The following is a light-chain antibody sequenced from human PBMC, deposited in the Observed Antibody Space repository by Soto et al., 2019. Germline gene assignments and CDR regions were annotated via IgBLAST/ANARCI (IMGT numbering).Light chain of an antibody. J-gene: IGLJ2*01. CDR2: EVV. CDR3: SSYTDNTTPV. V-gene: IGLV2-14*01. Sequence: QSVLTQPASVSGSPGQSITISCRGTSSDIGGYDSVSWYQQYPGRAPKLIIYEVVNRPSGVPNRFSGSQSGSTASLMISGLQAEDEADYYCSSYTDNTTPVFGGGTKLTVL. CDR1: SSDIGGYDS.